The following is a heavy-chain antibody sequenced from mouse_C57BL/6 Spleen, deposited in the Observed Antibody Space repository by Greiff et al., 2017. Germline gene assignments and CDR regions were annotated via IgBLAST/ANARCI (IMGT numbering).Heavy chain of an antibody. D-gene: IGHD2-1*01. CDR3: ARSPDLLWVFAY. CDR2: INPSSGYT. V-gene: IGHV1-4*01. Sequence: QVQLQQSGAELARPGASVKMSCKASGYTFTSYTMHWVKQRPGQGLEWIGYINPSSGYTKYNQKFKDKATLTADKSSSTAYMQLSSLTSEDSAVYYCARSPDLLWVFAYGGQGTLVTVSA. CDR1: GYTFTSYT. J-gene: IGHJ3*01.